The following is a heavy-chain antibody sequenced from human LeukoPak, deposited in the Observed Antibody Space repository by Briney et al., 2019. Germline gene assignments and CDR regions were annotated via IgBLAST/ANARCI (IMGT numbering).Heavy chain of an antibody. CDR3: ARTRTQTCREIVVVPAAIGY. CDR1: GYTFTGYY. V-gene: IGHV1-2*02. D-gene: IGHD2-2*01. J-gene: IGHJ4*02. CDR2: INPNSGGT. Sequence: ASVKVSCKASGYTFTGYYIHWVRQAPGQGLEWMGWINPNSGGTNYAQKFQGRVTMTRDTSISTAYMELSRLRSDDTAVYYCARTRTQTCREIVVVPAAIGYWGQGTLVTVSS.